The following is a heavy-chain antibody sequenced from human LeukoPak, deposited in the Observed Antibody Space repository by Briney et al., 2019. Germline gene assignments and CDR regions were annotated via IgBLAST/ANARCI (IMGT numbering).Heavy chain of an antibody. CDR1: GFTFSSYG. D-gene: IGHD3-22*01. V-gene: IGHV3-30*03. Sequence: PGGSLRLSCAASGFTFSSYGMHWVRQAPGKGLEWVAVISYDGSNKYYADSVKGRFTISRDNSKNTLYLQMNSLRAEDTAVYYCTTELGDSSGYYEDKDYWGQGTLVTVSS. J-gene: IGHJ4*02. CDR3: TTELGDSSGYYEDKDY. CDR2: ISYDGSNK.